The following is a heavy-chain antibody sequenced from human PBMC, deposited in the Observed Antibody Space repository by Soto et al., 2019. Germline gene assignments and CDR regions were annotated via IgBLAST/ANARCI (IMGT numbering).Heavy chain of an antibody. D-gene: IGHD5-12*01. CDR3: HGYGY. J-gene: IGHJ4*02. V-gene: IGHV3-53*01. CDR1: GFSVTANY. CDR2: IYSGGST. Sequence: EVQVVESGGGLIQPGGSLRLSCEVSGFSVTANYMSWVRQAPGKGLEWVSVIYSGGSTYYIDSVKCRFIISRDISKNTLYLQMNSLRAEDTAVYYCHGYGYWGQGTLVTVSS.